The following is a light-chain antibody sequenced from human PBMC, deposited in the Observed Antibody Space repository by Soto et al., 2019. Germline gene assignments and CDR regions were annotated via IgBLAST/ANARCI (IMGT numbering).Light chain of an antibody. CDR3: QQYGSSVTWT. CDR1: QSVTSNY. J-gene: IGKJ1*01. CDR2: AAS. V-gene: IGKV3-20*01. Sequence: EVVLTQSPGTVSLSPGERATLSCRASQSVTSNYLAWYQQKPGQAPRLLIYAASSRATGIPARFSGSGSGTDFTLSISRLEPEDIAVYYCQQYGSSVTWTFGQGTKVEIK.